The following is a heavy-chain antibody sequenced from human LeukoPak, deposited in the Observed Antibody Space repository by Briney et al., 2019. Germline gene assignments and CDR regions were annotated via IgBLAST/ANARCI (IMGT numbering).Heavy chain of an antibody. Sequence: SETLSLTCTVSGGSISSSSYYWGWIRQPPGKGLEWIGSIYYSGSTYYNPSLKSRVTISVDTSKNQFSLKLSSVTAADTAVYYCARWVTMIVAVDLDAFDIWGQGTMVTVSS. CDR2: IYYSGST. V-gene: IGHV4-39*01. D-gene: IGHD3-22*01. CDR1: GGSISSSSYY. J-gene: IGHJ3*02. CDR3: ARWVTMIVAVDLDAFDI.